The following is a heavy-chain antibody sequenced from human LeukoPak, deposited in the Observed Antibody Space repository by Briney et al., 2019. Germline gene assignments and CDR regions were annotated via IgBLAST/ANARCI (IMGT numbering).Heavy chain of an antibody. CDR1: GGTFSSYA. D-gene: IGHD3-10*01. Sequence: ASVKVSCKASGGTFSSYAISWVRQAPGQGLEWMGGIIPIFGTANYAQKFQGRVTMTRNTSISTAYMELSSLRSEDTAVYYCARNGFTMVRGVILIDYYYYGMDVWGQGTTVTVSS. V-gene: IGHV1-69*05. CDR3: ARNGFTMVRGVILIDYYYYGMDV. J-gene: IGHJ6*02. CDR2: IIPIFGTA.